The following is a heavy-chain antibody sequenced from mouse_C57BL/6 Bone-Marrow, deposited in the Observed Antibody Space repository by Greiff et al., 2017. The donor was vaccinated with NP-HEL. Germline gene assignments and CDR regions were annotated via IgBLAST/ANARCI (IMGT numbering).Heavy chain of an antibody. Sequence: VQLQQSGAELARPGASVKMSCKASGYTFTSYTMHWLKQRPGQGLEWIGYINPSSGYTKYNQKFKDKATLTADKSSSTAYMQLSSLTSEDSAVYYCARGDYGSRGVAYWGQGTLVTVSA. CDR2: INPSSGYT. CDR3: ARGDYGSRGVAY. J-gene: IGHJ3*01. CDR1: GYTFTSYT. V-gene: IGHV1-4*01. D-gene: IGHD1-1*01.